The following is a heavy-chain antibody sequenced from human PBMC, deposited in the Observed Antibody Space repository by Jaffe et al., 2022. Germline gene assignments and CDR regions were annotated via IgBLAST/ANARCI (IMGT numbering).Heavy chain of an antibody. D-gene: IGHD3-10*01. J-gene: IGHJ3*02. CDR2: IDWDDDK. CDR3: ARRYRFGEFLDAFDI. Sequence: QVTLRESGPALVKPTQTLTLTCTFSGFSLSTSGMCVSWVRQPPGKALEWLALIDWDDDKYYSTSLKTRLTISKDTSKNQVVLTMTNMDPVDTATYYCARRYRFGEFLDAFDIWGQGTMVTVSS. CDR1: GFSLSTSGMC. V-gene: IGHV2-70*20.